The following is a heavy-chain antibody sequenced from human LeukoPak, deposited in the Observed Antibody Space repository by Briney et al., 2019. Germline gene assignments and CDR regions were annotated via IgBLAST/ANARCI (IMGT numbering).Heavy chain of an antibody. V-gene: IGHV3-20*04. CDR2: INWNGGST. CDR1: GFSIDDYG. J-gene: IGHJ4*02. D-gene: IGHD1-1*01. Sequence: RPGWSLRLCCAAAGFSIDDYGMSWVRQAPGKVLELVSGINWNGGSTGYADSVEGRFTISRDNAKNSLYLQMNSLRVEDTALYYCARVQRELMWYYFDYWGQGTLVTVSS. CDR3: ARVQRELMWYYFDY.